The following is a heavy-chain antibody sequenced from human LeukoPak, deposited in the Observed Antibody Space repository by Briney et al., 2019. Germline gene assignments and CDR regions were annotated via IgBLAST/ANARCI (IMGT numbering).Heavy chain of an antibody. V-gene: IGHV4-34*01. J-gene: IGHJ5*02. CDR1: GGPFSGYY. CDR3: ARGRITIFGVVTFHWFDP. D-gene: IGHD3-3*01. Sequence: SETLSLTCAVYGGPFSGYYWSWIRQPPGKGLEWIGEINHSGSTNYNPSLKSRVTISVDTSKNQFSLKLSSVTAADTAVYYCARGRITIFGVVTFHWFDPWGQGTLVTVSS. CDR2: INHSGST.